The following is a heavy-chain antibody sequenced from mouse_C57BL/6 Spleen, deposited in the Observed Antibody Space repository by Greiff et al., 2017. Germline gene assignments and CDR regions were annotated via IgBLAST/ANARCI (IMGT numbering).Heavy chain of an antibody. Sequence: QVQLKQPGAELVKPGASVKVSCKASGYTFTSYWMHWVKQRPGQGLEWIGRIHPSDSDTNYNQKFKGKATLTVDKSSSTAYMQLSSLTSEDSAVYYCASTVVDDAMDYWGQGTSVTVSS. D-gene: IGHD1-1*01. CDR3: ASTVVDDAMDY. CDR2: IHPSDSDT. V-gene: IGHV1-74*01. J-gene: IGHJ4*01. CDR1: GYTFTSYW.